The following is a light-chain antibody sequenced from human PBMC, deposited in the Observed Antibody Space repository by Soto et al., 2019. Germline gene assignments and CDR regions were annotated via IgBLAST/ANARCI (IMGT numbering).Light chain of an antibody. CDR3: RSYTSATTYV. V-gene: IGLV2-14*01. J-gene: IGLJ1*01. CDR1: SSDVGAYNY. Sequence: QSDLTQPASVSGSPGQSITLSCTGTSSDVGAYNYDSWYQQYPGEAPKVIIYDVSHRPAGVSNRFSGSKSGNTASLTISGLQTQDEADYYCRSYTSATTYVFGTGTKVTV. CDR2: DVS.